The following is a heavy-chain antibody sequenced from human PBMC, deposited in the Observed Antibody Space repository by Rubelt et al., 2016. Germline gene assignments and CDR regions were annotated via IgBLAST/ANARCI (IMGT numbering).Heavy chain of an antibody. V-gene: IGHV3-64D*06. J-gene: IGHJ4*02. D-gene: IGHD3-16*02. CDR1: GFTFSSYA. Sequence: VQLVESGGGVVQPGRSLRLSCSASGFTFSSYAMHWVRQAPGKGLEYVSAISSNGGSTYYADSVKGRFTISRDNSKNTLYLQMSSLRAEDTAVYYCVKALYDYVWGSYRYGYWGQGTLVTVSS. CDR3: VKALYDYVWGSYRYGY. CDR2: ISSNGGST.